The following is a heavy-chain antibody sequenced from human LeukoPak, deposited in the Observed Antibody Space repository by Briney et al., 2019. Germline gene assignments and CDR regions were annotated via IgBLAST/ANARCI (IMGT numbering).Heavy chain of an antibody. D-gene: IGHD2-2*01. CDR1: GYTLTGYY. Sequence: ASVKVSCKASGYTLTGYYIHWVRQAPGQGLEWMGWINPKSGVIIYAQKFQGRVTMTRDTSINTAYMDLSRLTSDDTALYYCARVGHPTDFVGVPAAHSELGSFDYWGQGTLVTVSS. CDR2: INPKSGVI. V-gene: IGHV1-2*02. J-gene: IGHJ4*02. CDR3: ARVGHPTDFVGVPAAHSELGSFDY.